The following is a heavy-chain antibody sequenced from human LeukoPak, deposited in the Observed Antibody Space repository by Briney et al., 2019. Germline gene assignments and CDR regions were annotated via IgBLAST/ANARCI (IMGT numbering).Heavy chain of an antibody. D-gene: IGHD6-6*01. CDR2: IYYSGST. Sequence: SETLSLTCTVSGGSISSYYWSWIRQPPGKGLEWIGYIYYSGSTNYNPSLKSRVTISVDTSKNQFSLKLSSVTAADTAVYYCAREGSSSSIAPGYYFDYWGQGTLVTVSS. J-gene: IGHJ4*02. V-gene: IGHV4-59*01. CDR3: AREGSSSSIAPGYYFDY. CDR1: GGSISSYY.